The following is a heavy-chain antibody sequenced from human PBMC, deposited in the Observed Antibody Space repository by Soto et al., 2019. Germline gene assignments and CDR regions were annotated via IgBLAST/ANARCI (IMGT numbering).Heavy chain of an antibody. D-gene: IGHD3-22*01. CDR1: GFTFSNAW. V-gene: IGHV3-15*07. CDR2: IKSKTDGGTT. Sequence: EVPLVESGGGLVKPGGSLRLSCAASGFTFSNAWMNWVRQAPGKGLEWVGRIKSKTDGGTTDYAAPVKGRFTISRDNSRQTLYLLMNRLITDDKAVYYWTAIPYAESSGYCYGGDAYWGPGTLVTVSS. CDR3: TAIPYAESSGYCYGGDAY. J-gene: IGHJ4*02.